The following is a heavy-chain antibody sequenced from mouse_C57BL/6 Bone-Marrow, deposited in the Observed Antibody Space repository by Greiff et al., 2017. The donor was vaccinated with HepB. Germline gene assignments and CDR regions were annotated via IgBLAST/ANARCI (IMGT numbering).Heavy chain of an antibody. CDR1: GFTFSDYY. CDR3: ARELTGTDYYAMDY. V-gene: IGHV5-16*01. Sequence: EVMLVESEGGLVQPGSSMKLSCTASGFTFSDYYMAWVRQVPEKGLEWVANINYDGSSTYYLDSLKSRFIISRDNAKNILYLQMSSLKSEDTATYYCARELTGTDYYAMDYGGQGTSVTVSS. D-gene: IGHD4-1*01. J-gene: IGHJ4*01. CDR2: INYDGSST.